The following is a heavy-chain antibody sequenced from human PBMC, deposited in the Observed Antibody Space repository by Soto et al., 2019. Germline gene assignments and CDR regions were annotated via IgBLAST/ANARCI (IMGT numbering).Heavy chain of an antibody. CDR2: INAGNSNT. D-gene: IGHD3-3*01. J-gene: IGHJ6*02. CDR1: GYTFTSYA. Sequence: ASVKVSCKASGYTFTSYAMHWVRQAPGQRLEWMGWINAGNSNTKYSQKFQGRVTITRDTSASTAYMELSSLRAEDTAVYYCTKDLDFWSGFPNNYGMDVWGQGTTVTVSS. CDR3: TKDLDFWSGFPNNYGMDV. V-gene: IGHV1-3*01.